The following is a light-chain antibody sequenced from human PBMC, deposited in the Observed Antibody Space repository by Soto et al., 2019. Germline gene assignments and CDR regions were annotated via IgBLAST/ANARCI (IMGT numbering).Light chain of an antibody. V-gene: IGLV2-14*01. CDR2: DVS. CDR1: SSDVSGYNY. Sequence: QSVLNQPASVSGSPGQSITISCTGTSSDVSGYNYVSWYQQHPGKAPKLMIYDVSNRPSGVSNRFSGSKSGNTASLTISGLQAEDEADYYCSSYTSSSWKVFGTGTK. CDR3: SSYTSSSWKV. J-gene: IGLJ1*01.